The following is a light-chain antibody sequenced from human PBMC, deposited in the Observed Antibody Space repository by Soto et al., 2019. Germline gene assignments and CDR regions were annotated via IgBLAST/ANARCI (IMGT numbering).Light chain of an antibody. CDR3: QQYGSSPRT. V-gene: IGKV3-20*01. Sequence: ESVLTQSPGTLSLSPGERATLSCRASQSVSSSYLGWYQQKPGQAPRLVIYGASSRATGIPDRFSGSGSGTDFTLTISRLEPEDFAMYYCQQYGSSPRTFGQGTKVDIK. J-gene: IGKJ1*01. CDR2: GAS. CDR1: QSVSSSY.